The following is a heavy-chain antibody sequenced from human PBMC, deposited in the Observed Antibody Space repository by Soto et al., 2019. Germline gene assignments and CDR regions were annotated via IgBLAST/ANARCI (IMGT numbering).Heavy chain of an antibody. Sequence: QVQLVQSGAEVKKPGASVKVSCKASGYTFTSYYMHWVRQAPGQGLEWRGIINPSGGSTSYAQKFQGRVTMTRDTSTSTVDMELSSLRSEDTAVYYCARSTGTTGAFYYYYGMDVWGQGTTVTVSS. CDR2: INPSGGST. CDR1: GYTFTSYY. D-gene: IGHD1-1*01. V-gene: IGHV1-46*01. CDR3: ARSTGTTGAFYYYYGMDV. J-gene: IGHJ6*02.